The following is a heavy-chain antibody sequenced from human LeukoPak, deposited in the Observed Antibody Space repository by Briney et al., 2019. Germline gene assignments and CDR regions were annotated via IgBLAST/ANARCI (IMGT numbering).Heavy chain of an antibody. Sequence: SETLSLTCAVYGGSFSGYYWSWIRQPPGKGLEWIGEINHSGSTNYNPSLKSRVTISVDTSKNQFSLKLSSVTAADTAVYYCARLPYSSGWIDHWGQGTLVTVSS. V-gene: IGHV4-34*01. D-gene: IGHD6-19*01. CDR2: INHSGST. CDR3: ARLPYSSGWIDH. CDR1: GGSFSGYY. J-gene: IGHJ4*02.